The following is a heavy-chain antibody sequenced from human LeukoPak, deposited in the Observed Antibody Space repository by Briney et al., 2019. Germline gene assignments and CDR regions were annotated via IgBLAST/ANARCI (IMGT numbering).Heavy chain of an antibody. CDR3: AKDHGIFGVVPRGYFDY. V-gene: IGHV3-23*01. D-gene: IGHD3-3*01. J-gene: IGHJ4*02. Sequence: PGGSLRLSCAASGFTFSSYAMSWVRQAPGKGLEWVSAISGSGGSTYYADSVKGRFTISRDNSKNTLYLQMNSLGAEDTAVYYCAKDHGIFGVVPRGYFDYRGQGTLVTVSS. CDR2: ISGSGGST. CDR1: GFTFSSYA.